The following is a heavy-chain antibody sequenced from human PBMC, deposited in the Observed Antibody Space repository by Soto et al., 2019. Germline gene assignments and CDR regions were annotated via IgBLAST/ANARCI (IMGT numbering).Heavy chain of an antibody. D-gene: IGHD1-26*01. CDR1: GYTFTDYG. CDR3: ARERGGYKHFDY. Sequence: QVQLVQSGAEVKKPGASVRVSCKSSGYTFTDYGITWVRQAPGQGLEWMGWINTYKGNINYAQRLQGRVTMTTDTSTSTHYMELRSLPSDDTAVYYCARERGGYKHFDYWGQGALVTVSS. V-gene: IGHV1-18*01. J-gene: IGHJ4*02. CDR2: INTYKGNI.